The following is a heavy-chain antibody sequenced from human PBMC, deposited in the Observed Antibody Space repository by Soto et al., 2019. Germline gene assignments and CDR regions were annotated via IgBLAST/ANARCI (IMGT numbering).Heavy chain of an antibody. Sequence: ASVKVSCKASGYTFTSYGSSWVRQAPGQGLEWMGWISAYNGNTNYAQKLQGRVTMTTDTSTSTAYMELRSLRSDDTAVYYCARTLLRARWFDPWGQGTLVTVSS. V-gene: IGHV1-18*01. J-gene: IGHJ5*02. CDR2: ISAYNGNT. D-gene: IGHD2-15*01. CDR3: ARTLLRARWFDP. CDR1: GYTFTSYG.